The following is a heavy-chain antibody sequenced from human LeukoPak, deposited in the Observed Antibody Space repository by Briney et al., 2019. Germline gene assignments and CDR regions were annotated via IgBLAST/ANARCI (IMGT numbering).Heavy chain of an antibody. D-gene: IGHD6-6*01. CDR2: IIPIFGAA. J-gene: IGHJ4*02. CDR3: ARGTSSIAARSGDGALAY. CDR1: GGTSSSYA. V-gene: IGHV1-69*05. Sequence: SVKVSCKASGGTSSSYAISWVRQAPGQGLEWMGGIIPIFGAANYAQKFQGRVTITTDESTSTAYMELSSLRSEDTAVYYCARGTSSIAARSGDGALAYWGQGALVTVSS.